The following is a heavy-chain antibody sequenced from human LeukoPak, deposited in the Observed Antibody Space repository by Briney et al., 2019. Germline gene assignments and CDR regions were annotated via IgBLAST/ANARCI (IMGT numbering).Heavy chain of an antibody. Sequence: PSETLSLTCTVSGGSISSGGYYWSWIRQHPGKGLEWIGYIYYSGSTYYNPSLKSRVTISVDTSKNQFSLKLSSVTAADTAVYYCARGEGLRYFDWSPYYFDYWGQGTLVTVSS. CDR1: GGSISSGGYY. V-gene: IGHV4-31*03. CDR2: IYYSGST. J-gene: IGHJ4*02. D-gene: IGHD3-9*01. CDR3: ARGEGLRYFDWSPYYFDY.